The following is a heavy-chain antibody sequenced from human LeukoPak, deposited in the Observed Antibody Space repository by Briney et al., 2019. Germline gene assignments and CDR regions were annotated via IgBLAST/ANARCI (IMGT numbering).Heavy chain of an antibody. CDR1: GFTFSSYG. J-gene: IGHJ3*02. V-gene: IGHV3-33*01. CDR3: ARVSSGQQLATDAFDI. Sequence: GGSLRPSCAASGFTFSSYGIHWGRDPPGKGLEWVAVIWYDGSNKYYADSVKDRFTISRENSKNTLYLQMNSLRAEDTAVYYCARVSSGQQLATDAFDIWGQGTMVTVSS. CDR2: IWYDGSNK. D-gene: IGHD6-13*01.